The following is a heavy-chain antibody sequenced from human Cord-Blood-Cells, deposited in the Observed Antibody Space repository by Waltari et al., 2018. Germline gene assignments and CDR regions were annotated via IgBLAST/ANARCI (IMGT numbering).Heavy chain of an antibody. D-gene: IGHD1-26*01. CDR1: GYTFTDYY. CDR3: ATQLRGGWFDP. V-gene: IGHV1-69-2*01. J-gene: IGHJ5*02. CDR2: VDPEDGET. Sequence: EVQLVQSGAEVKKPGATVKISCKVSGYTFTDYYMHWVQQAPGKGLEWMGLVDPEDGETKYEEKFQGRVTITAETATDTAYMGLSSLRSEDTAGYYCATQLRGGWFDPWGQGTLVTVSS.